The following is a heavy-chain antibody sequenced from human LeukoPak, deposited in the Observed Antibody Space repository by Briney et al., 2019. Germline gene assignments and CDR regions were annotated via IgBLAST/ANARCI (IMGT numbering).Heavy chain of an antibody. D-gene: IGHD3-3*01. CDR3: ARGLYDFWSGIDY. CDR1: GFTFSSYS. CDR2: ISSSSSYI. V-gene: IGHV3-21*01. Sequence: PGGSLRLSCAASGFTFSSYSMNWVRQAPGKGLEWVSSISSSSSYIYYADSVKGRFTISRDNAKNSLYLQMNSLRAEDTPVYYCARGLYDFWSGIDYWGQGTLVTVSS. J-gene: IGHJ4*02.